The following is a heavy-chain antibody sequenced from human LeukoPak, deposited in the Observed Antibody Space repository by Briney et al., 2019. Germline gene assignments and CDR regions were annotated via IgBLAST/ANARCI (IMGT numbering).Heavy chain of an antibody. V-gene: IGHV4-4*07. Sequence: SETLSLTCTVSGDSINSDYWNWIRQPAGKGLEWIGRIFTSGSTNYNPSLKSRVTMSVDLSGNQFSLNVTSVTAADTAVYFRAREIRPIFGAAPSNAGFDSWGQGALVTVSS. J-gene: IGHJ5*01. CDR1: GDSINSDY. D-gene: IGHD3-3*01. CDR2: IFTSGST. CDR3: AREIRPIFGAAPSNAGFDS.